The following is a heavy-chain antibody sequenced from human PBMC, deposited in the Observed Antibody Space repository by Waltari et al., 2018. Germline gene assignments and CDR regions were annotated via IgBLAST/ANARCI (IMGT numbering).Heavy chain of an antibody. Sequence: QVQLVESGGGVVQPGRSLRLSCVGSGFTFSAYGMPWVRQAPGKGLEWVTFISSDGRKRYYAASGKGRFTISRDSSKNTLYLQMNSLRTEDTAVYYCAKDGIGSTIFGVVTPSYYYLDVCGKGTTVSISS. V-gene: IGHV3-30*18. J-gene: IGHJ6*03. CDR2: ISSDGRKR. CDR1: GFTFSAYG. D-gene: IGHD3-3*01. CDR3: AKDGIGSTIFGVVTPSYYYLDV.